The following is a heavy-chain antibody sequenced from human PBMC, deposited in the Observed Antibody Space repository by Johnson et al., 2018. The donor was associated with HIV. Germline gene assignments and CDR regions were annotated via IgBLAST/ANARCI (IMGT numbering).Heavy chain of an antibody. D-gene: IGHD6-13*01. Sequence: VQLVESGGGLVQRGGSLRLSCIASGFTFSSYWMSWVRQAPGKGLEWVANLKQDGSEKSYVDSVKGRFTISRDNAKNTLYLQMNSLRAEDTAVYYCARDRAAAGTDALDIWGQGTMVTVSS. CDR3: ARDRAAAGTDALDI. CDR1: GFTFSSYW. CDR2: LKQDGSEK. J-gene: IGHJ3*02. V-gene: IGHV3-7*01.